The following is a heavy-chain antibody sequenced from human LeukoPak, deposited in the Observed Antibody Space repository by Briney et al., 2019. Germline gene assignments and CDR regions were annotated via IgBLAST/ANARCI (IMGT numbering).Heavy chain of an antibody. CDR3: AREPIVATIIDY. CDR2: INSDGGST. Sequence: GGSLRLSCAASGFTFSRYWMHWVRQAPGEGLVWVSRINSDGGSTTYADSVKGRFTISRDNAKNTLYLQMNTLRAEDTAVYYCAREPIVATIIDYWGQGTLVTVSS. D-gene: IGHD5-12*01. J-gene: IGHJ4*02. V-gene: IGHV3-74*01. CDR1: GFTFSRYW.